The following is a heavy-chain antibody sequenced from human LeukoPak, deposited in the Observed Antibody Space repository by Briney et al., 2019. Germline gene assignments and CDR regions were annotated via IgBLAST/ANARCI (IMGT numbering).Heavy chain of an antibody. CDR1: GGTXSSYA. J-gene: IGHJ5*02. Sequence: ASVKVSCKASGGTXSSYAISWVRQAPGQGLEWMGGNISIFVTADYAQKFQGRVTITADESTSAAYMELSSLRSEDTAVYYCARGGWSGDSSSWFPSWFDPWGQGTLVTVSS. D-gene: IGHD6-13*01. CDR2: NISIFVTA. V-gene: IGHV1-69*13. CDR3: ARGGWSGDSSSWFPSWFDP.